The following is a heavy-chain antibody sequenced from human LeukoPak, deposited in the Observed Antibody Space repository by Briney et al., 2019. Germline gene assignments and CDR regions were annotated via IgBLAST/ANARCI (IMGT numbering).Heavy chain of an antibody. CDR1: GFTFSGYG. CDR2: IWYDGSNK. D-gene: IGHD6-13*01. V-gene: IGHV3-33*01. CDR3: ARGWQQLVPDY. Sequence: PGGSLRLSCAASGFTFSGYGMHWVRQAPGKRLEWVAVIWYDGSNKYYADSVKGRFTISRDNSKNTLYLQLNSLTAEDTAVYFCARGWQQLVPDYWGQGTLVTVSS. J-gene: IGHJ4*02.